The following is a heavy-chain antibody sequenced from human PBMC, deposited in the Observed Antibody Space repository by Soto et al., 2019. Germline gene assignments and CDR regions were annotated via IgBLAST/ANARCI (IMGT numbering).Heavy chain of an antibody. D-gene: IGHD5-12*01. CDR1: GYTFTSYG. V-gene: IGHV1-18*01. J-gene: IGHJ6*02. CDR3: ARYVDIVATDYYGMDV. Sequence: ASVTVSCQASGYTFTSYGISLVRQAPGQGLEWMGWISAYNGNTNYAQKLQGRVTMTTDTSTSTAYMELRSLRSVDTAVYYCARYVDIVATDYYGMDVWGQGTTVTVSS. CDR2: ISAYNGNT.